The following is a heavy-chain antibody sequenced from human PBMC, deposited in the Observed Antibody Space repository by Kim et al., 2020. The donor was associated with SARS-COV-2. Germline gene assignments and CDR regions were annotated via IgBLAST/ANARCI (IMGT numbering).Heavy chain of an antibody. J-gene: IGHJ4*02. CDR3: ARRRGARQQGGYFGY. V-gene: IGHV2-70*17. CDR2: IDWDNDK. Sequence: SGPTLVNPTQTLTLTCTFSGFSLTTREMCVTWIRQPPGKALEWLARIDWDNDKFYSTSLKTRLTISRDTSKNQVVLTMTHMDPVDTATYYCARRRGARQQGGYFGYWGQGTLVTVSS. CDR1: GFSLTTREMC. D-gene: IGHD2-15*01.